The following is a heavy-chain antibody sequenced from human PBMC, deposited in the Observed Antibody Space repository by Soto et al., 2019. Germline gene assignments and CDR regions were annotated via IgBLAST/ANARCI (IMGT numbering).Heavy chain of an antibody. J-gene: IGHJ4*02. V-gene: IGHV1-18*01. CDR1: GYTFTSYG. CDR3: ARVSEVMITFGGVIVREDY. Sequence: QVQLVQSGAEVKKPGASVKVSCKASGYTFTSYGISWVRQAPGQGLEWMGWISAYNGNTNYAQKLQGRVTMTTDTSKSTAYMELRSLRSDDTAVYYCARVSEVMITFGGVIVREDYWGQGTLVTVSS. CDR2: ISAYNGNT. D-gene: IGHD3-16*02.